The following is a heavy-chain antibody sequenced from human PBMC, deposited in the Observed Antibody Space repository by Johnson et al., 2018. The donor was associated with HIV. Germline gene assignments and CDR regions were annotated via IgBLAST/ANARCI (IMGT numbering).Heavy chain of an antibody. CDR1: GFTFDDFA. CDR2: ISWNSGSI. D-gene: IGHD2-21*01. J-gene: IGHJ3*02. Sequence: VQLVESGGGLVQPGRSLRLSCAASGFTFDDFAMHWVRQVPGKGLEWVSGISWNSGSIGYADSVKGRFTISRDNSKNTLYLQMNSLRAEDTAVYYCAKGEGYCGGDCLDAFDIWGQGTMVTVSS. CDR3: AKGEGYCGGDCLDAFDI. V-gene: IGHV3-9*01.